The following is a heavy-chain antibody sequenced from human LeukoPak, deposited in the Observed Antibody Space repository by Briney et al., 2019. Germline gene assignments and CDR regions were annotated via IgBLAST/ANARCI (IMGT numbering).Heavy chain of an antibody. CDR2: IYHSGST. V-gene: IGHV4-30-2*01. CDR3: ARGGYDPGSLYYYYGMDV. J-gene: IGHJ6*02. Sequence: PSQTLSLTCAVSGGSISSGGYSWSWIRQPPGKGLEWIGYIYHSGSTYYNPSLKSRVTISVDRSKNQFSLKLSSVTAADTAVYYCARGGYDPGSLYYYYGMDVWGQGTTVTVSS. CDR1: GGSISSGGYS. D-gene: IGHD5-12*01.